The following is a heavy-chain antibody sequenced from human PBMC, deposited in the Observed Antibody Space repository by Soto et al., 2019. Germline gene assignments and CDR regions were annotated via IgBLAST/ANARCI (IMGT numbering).Heavy chain of an antibody. CDR3: ARKAAAIIQAFDI. J-gene: IGHJ3*02. CDR1: GGTFSSYA. Sequence: ASVKVSCKASGGTFSSYAISWVRQAPGQGLEWMGGIIPIFGTANYAQKFQGRVTITADESTSTAYMELSSLRSEDTAVYYCARKAAAIIQAFDIWGQGTMVTVSS. CDR2: IIPIFGTA. D-gene: IGHD2-2*01. V-gene: IGHV1-69*13.